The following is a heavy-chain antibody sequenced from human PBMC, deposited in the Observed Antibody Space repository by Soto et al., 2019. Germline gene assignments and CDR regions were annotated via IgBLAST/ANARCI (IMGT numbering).Heavy chain of an antibody. V-gene: IGHV4-61*08. D-gene: IGHD3-10*01. CDR1: GGSVSSGGYS. CDR3: ARAGYGSVSYFAS. CDR2: IFKTGST. J-gene: IGHJ5*01. Sequence: SETLSPTCAVSGGSVSSGGYSWSWILQPPGKGLEWIGYIFKTGSTNYNPSLKSRLTISVDTSRNQFSLKLSSMTAADTAVYYCARAGYGSVSYFASWGQGSPVTVSS.